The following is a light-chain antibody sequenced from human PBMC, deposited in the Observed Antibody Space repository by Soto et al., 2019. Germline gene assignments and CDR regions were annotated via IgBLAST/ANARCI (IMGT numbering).Light chain of an antibody. CDR2: AVS. Sequence: QAALTQPAPVSAAAGQSIAISFTRTSSDFRVYNYVSWYQLHPGKAPKLMIYAVSTRTSGVSNRFSGSKSGNTATLTISGLQAEDEADYYCSSHNPIGNLQIFGPGTKVTV. J-gene: IGLJ1*01. CDR3: SSHNPIGNLQI. V-gene: IGLV2-14*01. CDR1: SSDFRVYNY.